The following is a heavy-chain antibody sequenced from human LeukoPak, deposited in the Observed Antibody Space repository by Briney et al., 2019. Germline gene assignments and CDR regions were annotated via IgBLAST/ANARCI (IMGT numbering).Heavy chain of an antibody. J-gene: IGHJ4*02. V-gene: IGHV3-49*03. CDR2: IRSKAYGGTT. Sequence: PGGSLRLSCTASGFTFGDYAMSWFRQAPGKGLEWVGFIRSKAYGGTTEYAASVKGRFTISRDDSKSIAYLHMNSLKTEDTAVYYCTHLGSGSYPESSYWGQGTLVTVSS. CDR3: THLGSGSYPESSY. CDR1: GFTFGDYA. D-gene: IGHD1-26*01.